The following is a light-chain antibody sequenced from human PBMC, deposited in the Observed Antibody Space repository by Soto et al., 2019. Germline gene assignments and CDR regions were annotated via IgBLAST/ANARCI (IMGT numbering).Light chain of an antibody. J-gene: IGLJ1*01. V-gene: IGLV2-8*01. CDR1: SSDVGGYNY. CDR3: SSYTNSSTGV. CDR2: GVS. Sequence: QSALTQPPSASGSPGQSVTISCTGSSSDVGGYNYVSWYQQSPRKAPKLMISGVSKRPSGVPDRFSGSKSGNTASLTVSGLQAEDDVDYYCSSYTNSSTGVFGPRTKVTVL.